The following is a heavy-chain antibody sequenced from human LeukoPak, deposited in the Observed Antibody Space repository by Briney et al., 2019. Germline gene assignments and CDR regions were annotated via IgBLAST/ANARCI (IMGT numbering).Heavy chain of an antibody. V-gene: IGHV4-39*01. D-gene: IGHD3-22*01. J-gene: IGHJ4*02. CDR1: GGSISSSSYY. CDR2: LYYSGNL. Sequence: SETLSLTCTVSGGSISSSSYYWGRIRQPPGKGLGCIGSLYYSGNLFYNPSLKSRVTISVDTSKNRFSLKLSSVTAADTAVYYCARGYDSSGYPFDYWGQGTLVTVSS. CDR3: ARGYDSSGYPFDY.